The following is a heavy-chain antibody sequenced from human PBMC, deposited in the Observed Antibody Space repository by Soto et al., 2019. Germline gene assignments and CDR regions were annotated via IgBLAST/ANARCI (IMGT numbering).Heavy chain of an antibody. CDR1: GGSINNYY. D-gene: IGHD3-22*01. J-gene: IGHJ6*02. Sequence: SETLSLTCTVSGGSINNYYWGWIRQPPGKGLEWIGYISYSGNTNQNPSLKSRVTISVDTSKNQFSLKLSSVTAADTAVYYCARRMYYYDSSGYYQYYYGMDVWGQGTTVTVSS. CDR3: ARRMYYYDSSGYYQYYYGMDV. CDR2: ISYSGNT. V-gene: IGHV4-59*12.